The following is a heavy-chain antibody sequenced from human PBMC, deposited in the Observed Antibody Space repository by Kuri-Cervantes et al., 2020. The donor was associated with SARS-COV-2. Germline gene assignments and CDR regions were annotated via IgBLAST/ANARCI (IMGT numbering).Heavy chain of an antibody. CDR3: ARGRSRITIFGVVISGVGYYFDY. CDR1: GGSISSPNYY. V-gene: IGHV4-34*01. CDR2: INHSGST. J-gene: IGHJ4*02. Sequence: SQTLSLTCAVSGGSISSPNYYWSWIRQPPGKGLEWIGEINHSGSTNYNPSLKSRVTISVDTSKNQFSLKLSSVTAADTAVYYCARGRSRITIFGVVISGVGYYFDYWGQGTLVTVSS. D-gene: IGHD3-3*01.